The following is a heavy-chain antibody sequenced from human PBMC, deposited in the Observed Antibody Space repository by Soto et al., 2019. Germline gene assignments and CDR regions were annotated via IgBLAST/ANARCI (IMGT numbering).Heavy chain of an antibody. D-gene: IGHD3-22*01. V-gene: IGHV3-30-3*01. Sequence: GGSLRLSCAASGFTFSSYAMHWVRQAPGKGLEWVAVISYDGSNKYYADSVKGRFTISRDNSKNTLYLQMNSLRAEDTAVYYCARGSYYYDSSGYYSVDYWGQGTLVTVSS. CDR2: ISYDGSNK. J-gene: IGHJ4*02. CDR3: ARGSYYYDSSGYYSVDY. CDR1: GFTFSSYA.